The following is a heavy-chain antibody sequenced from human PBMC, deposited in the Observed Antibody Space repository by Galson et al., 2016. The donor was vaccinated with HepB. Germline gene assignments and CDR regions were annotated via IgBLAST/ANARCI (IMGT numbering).Heavy chain of an antibody. CDR3: AKWSDAAATY. Sequence: SLRLSCAASGFTFSNYAMSWVRQAPGKGLEWVSSINDRGDSTYYADSVKGRFTISRDSSKNTLYLQMSSLTAEDTAVYYCAKWSDAAATYWGQGALVTVSS. CDR1: GFTFSNYA. J-gene: IGHJ4*02. D-gene: IGHD6-13*01. V-gene: IGHV3-23*01. CDR2: INDRGDST.